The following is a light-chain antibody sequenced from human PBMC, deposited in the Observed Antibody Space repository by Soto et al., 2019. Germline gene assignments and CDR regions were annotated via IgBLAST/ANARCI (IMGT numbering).Light chain of an antibody. CDR2: DGS. CDR3: QQRSDWPPIT. CDR1: QSITSSY. Sequence: EIVMTQSPATLSVSPGERATLSCRASQSITSSYLAWYQQKPGQAPRLLIYDGSNRATGIPARFSGSGSGTDFTLTISSLEPEDFAVYYCQQRSDWPPITFGQGTRLEI. V-gene: IGKV3-11*01. J-gene: IGKJ5*01.